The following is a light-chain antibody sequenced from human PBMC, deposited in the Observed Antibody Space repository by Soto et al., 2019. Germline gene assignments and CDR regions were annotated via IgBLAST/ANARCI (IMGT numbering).Light chain of an antibody. CDR1: SSDVGGYNY. CDR3: SSFTSDFTLGGVV. J-gene: IGLJ2*01. V-gene: IGLV2-8*01. CDR2: EVS. Sequence: QAVLTQPPSASGSPGQSVTISCTGTSSDVGGYNYVSWYQQHPGKAPKLVIYEVSKRPSGVPDRFSGSKSGNTASLTVSGLQTEDEADYYCSSFTSDFTLGGVVFGGGTKLTVL.